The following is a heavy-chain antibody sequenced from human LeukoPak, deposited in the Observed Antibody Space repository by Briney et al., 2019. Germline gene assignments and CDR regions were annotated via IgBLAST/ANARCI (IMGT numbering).Heavy chain of an antibody. CDR1: GFTFSSYS. J-gene: IGHJ5*02. CDR2: INWNGGST. D-gene: IGHD3-3*01. V-gene: IGHV3-20*04. Sequence: PGGSLRLSCAASGFTFSSYSMNWVRQAPGKGLEWVSGINWNGGSTGYADSVKGRFTISRDNAKNSLYLQMNSLRGEDTALYYCARASSLYYDFWSGITAWGQGSLVTVSS. CDR3: ARASSLYYDFWSGITA.